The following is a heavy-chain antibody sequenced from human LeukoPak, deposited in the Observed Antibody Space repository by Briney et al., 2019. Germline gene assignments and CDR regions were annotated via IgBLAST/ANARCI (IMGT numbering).Heavy chain of an antibody. Sequence: PSETLSPTCTVSGGSISSSSYYWGWIRQPPGKGLEWIGSIYYSGSTYYNPSLKSRVTISVDTSKNQFSLKLSSVTAADTAVYYCARRDVLLWPDAFDIWGQGTMVTVSS. CDR2: IYYSGST. J-gene: IGHJ3*02. V-gene: IGHV4-39*01. CDR1: GGSISSSSYY. CDR3: ARRDVLLWPDAFDI. D-gene: IGHD3-10*01.